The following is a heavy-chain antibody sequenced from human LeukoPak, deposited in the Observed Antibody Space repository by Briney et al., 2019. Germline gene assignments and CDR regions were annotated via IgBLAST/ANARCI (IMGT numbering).Heavy chain of an antibody. CDR1: GGSFSGYY. V-gene: IGHV4-34*01. J-gene: IGHJ6*03. Sequence: SETLSLTCAVYGGSFSGYYWSWICQPPGKGLEWIGETNHSGSTNYNPSLKSRVTISVDTSKNQFSLKLSSVTAADTAVYYCARIAGWYYYDSSGYRYYYYMDVWGKGTTVTVSS. CDR3: ARIAGWYYYDSSGYRYYYYMDV. D-gene: IGHD3-22*01. CDR2: TNHSGST.